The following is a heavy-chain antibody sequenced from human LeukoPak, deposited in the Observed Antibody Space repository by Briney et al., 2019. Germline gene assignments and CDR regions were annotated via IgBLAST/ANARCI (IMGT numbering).Heavy chain of an antibody. Sequence: PGGSLTLSCAASGFTFSNYDIHWVRQAPGKGLEWVAVISYDGSNKYYADSVKGRFTISRDNSKNTLYLQMNSLRAEDTAVYYCAKLPDGYSSGSDAFDIWGQGTMVTVSS. CDR2: ISYDGSNK. D-gene: IGHD6-19*01. V-gene: IGHV3-30*18. CDR3: AKLPDGYSSGSDAFDI. J-gene: IGHJ3*02. CDR1: GFTFSNYD.